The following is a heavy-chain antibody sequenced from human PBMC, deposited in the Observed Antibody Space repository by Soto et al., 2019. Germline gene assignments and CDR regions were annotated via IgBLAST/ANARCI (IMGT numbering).Heavy chain of an antibody. CDR2: ITSSSSYI. J-gene: IGHJ3*02. CDR1: GFTFSSYR. CDR3: TRVPTPVPAAIDI. Sequence: GGSLRLSCAASGFTFSSYRMNWVRQAPGKGLEWVSSITSSSSYIYYADSVKGRFTISRDNAKNSLYLQMNSLRAEDTAVYYCTRVPTPVPAAIDIWGQGTMVTVSS. V-gene: IGHV3-21*01. D-gene: IGHD2-15*01.